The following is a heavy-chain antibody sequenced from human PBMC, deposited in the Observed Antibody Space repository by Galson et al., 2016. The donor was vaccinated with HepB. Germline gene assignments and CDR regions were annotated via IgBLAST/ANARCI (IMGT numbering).Heavy chain of an antibody. CDR2: IWYNVRNK. CDR3: TRDGFSGTNDAFDI. V-gene: IGHV3-33*01. D-gene: IGHD6-25*01. J-gene: IGHJ3*02. CDR1: GLRFSDYGG. Sequence: SLRLSCAASGLRFSDYGGTHWVRQAPGKGLEWLAVIWYNVRNKHYADYVKGRFAISKDDSKNTVYLEMNSLRDEDTAVYYCTRDGFSGTNDAFDIWGQGTVLTVSS.